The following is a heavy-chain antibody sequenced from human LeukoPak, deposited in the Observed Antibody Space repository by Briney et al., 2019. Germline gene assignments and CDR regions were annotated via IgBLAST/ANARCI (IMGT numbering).Heavy chain of an antibody. D-gene: IGHD3-3*01. Sequence: GASVKVSCKASGGTFSSYAISWVRQAPGQGVEWMGRIIPILGIANYAQKFQGRVTITADKSTSTAYMELSSLRSEDTAVYYCARFLDSYYYGMDVWGQGTTVTVSS. V-gene: IGHV1-69*04. CDR3: ARFLDSYYYGMDV. J-gene: IGHJ6*02. CDR1: GGTFSSYA. CDR2: IIPILGIA.